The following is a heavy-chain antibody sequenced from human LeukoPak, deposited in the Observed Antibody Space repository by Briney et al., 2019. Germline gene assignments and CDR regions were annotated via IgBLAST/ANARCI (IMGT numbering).Heavy chain of an antibody. D-gene: IGHD3-10*01. CDR2: IYYSGST. CDR3: ARETGTRWFGRDYYGMDV. Sequence: SETLSLTCTVSGGSISSGGYYWSWIRQHSGKGLEWIGYIYYSGSTYYNPSLKSRVTISVDTSKNQFSLKLSSVTAADTAVYYCARETGTRWFGRDYYGMDVWGQGTTVTVSS. CDR1: GGSISSGGYY. V-gene: IGHV4-31*03. J-gene: IGHJ6*02.